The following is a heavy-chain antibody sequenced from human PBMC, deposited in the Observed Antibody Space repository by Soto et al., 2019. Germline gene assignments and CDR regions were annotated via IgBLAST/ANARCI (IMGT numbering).Heavy chain of an antibody. CDR2: ISGSGGST. CDR3: AKETEYCSGGSCYFDY. D-gene: IGHD2-15*01. CDR1: GFTFSSYA. V-gene: IGHV3-23*01. Sequence: GGSLRLSCAASGFTFSSYAMSWVRQAPGKGLEWVSAISGSGGSTYYADSVKGRFTISRDNSKNTLYLQMNSLRAEDTAVYYCAKETEYCSGGSCYFDYWGQGALVTVYS. J-gene: IGHJ4*02.